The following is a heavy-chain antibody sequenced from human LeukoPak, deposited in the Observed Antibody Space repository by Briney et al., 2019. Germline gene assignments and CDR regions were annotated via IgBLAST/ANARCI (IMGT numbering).Heavy chain of an antibody. Sequence: DPSETLSLTCAVSGGSISSGGYSWSWIRQPPGKGLEWIGYIYHSGSTYYNPSLKSRVTISVDTSKNQFSLKLSSVTAADTAVYYCARGGDYYDSSGYFYWGQGTLVTVSS. D-gene: IGHD3-22*01. CDR2: IYHSGST. V-gene: IGHV4-30-2*05. CDR1: GGSISSGGYS. J-gene: IGHJ4*02. CDR3: ARGGDYYDSSGYFY.